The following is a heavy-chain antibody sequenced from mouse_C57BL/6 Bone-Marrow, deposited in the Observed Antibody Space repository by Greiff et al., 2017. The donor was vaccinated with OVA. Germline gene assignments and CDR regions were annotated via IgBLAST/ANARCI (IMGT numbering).Heavy chain of an antibody. CDR3: ARSDEANWDLDFDD. CDR2: INPSNGGT. D-gene: IGHD4-1*01. J-gene: IGHJ1*03. V-gene: IGHV1-53*01. CDR1: GYTFTSYW. Sequence: QVQLQQPGTELVKPGASVKLSCKASGYTFTSYWMHWVKQRPGQGLEWIGNINPSNGGTNYNEKFKSKATLTVDKSSSTAYMQLSSLTSEDSEVYDGARSDEANWDLDFDDWGTGTTVTVSS.